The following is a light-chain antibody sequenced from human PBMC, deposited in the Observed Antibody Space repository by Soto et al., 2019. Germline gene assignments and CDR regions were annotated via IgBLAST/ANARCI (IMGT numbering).Light chain of an antibody. CDR2: YAS. J-gene: IGKJ1*01. V-gene: IGKV3-11*01. Sequence: EIVMTQSPATLSVSPGERATLSCRASQSVSSNVAWYQQKPGQAPRLLIYYASNRATGIPARFSGGGSGTDFTLTISSPEPEDFAVYYCQQRSQWPWTFGQGTKVDI. CDR1: QSVSSN. CDR3: QQRSQWPWT.